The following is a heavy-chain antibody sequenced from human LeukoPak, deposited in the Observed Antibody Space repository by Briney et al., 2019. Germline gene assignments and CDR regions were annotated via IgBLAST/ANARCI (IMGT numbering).Heavy chain of an antibody. J-gene: IGHJ5*02. CDR1: RGSFSGYY. D-gene: IGHD5-24*01. V-gene: IGHV4-34*01. Sequence: KPSETLSLTCAVYRGSFSGYYWSWIRQPPGKGLEWIGEINHSGSTNYNPSLKSRVTISVDTSKNQFSLKLSSVTAAHTAVYYCANLRSKMATISLRRFDPWGQGTLVTVSS. CDR3: ANLRSKMATISLRRFDP. CDR2: INHSGST.